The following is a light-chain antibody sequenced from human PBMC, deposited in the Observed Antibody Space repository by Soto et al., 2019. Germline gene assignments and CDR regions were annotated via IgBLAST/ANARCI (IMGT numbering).Light chain of an antibody. Sequence: ENVLTQSPGTLSLSPGERATLSCRASQSVTSSYLAWYQQKPGQAPRLLIYGASSRATGIPDRFSGSGSGTDFTLTISRLEPEDFAVYYCQQYGSSPTFGPGTKLDIK. V-gene: IGKV3-20*01. CDR2: GAS. CDR3: QQYGSSPT. CDR1: QSVTSSY. J-gene: IGKJ3*01.